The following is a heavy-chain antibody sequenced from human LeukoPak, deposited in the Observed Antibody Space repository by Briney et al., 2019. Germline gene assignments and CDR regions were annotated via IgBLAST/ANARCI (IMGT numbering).Heavy chain of an antibody. CDR2: INSDGSRT. J-gene: IGHJ5*02. Sequence: GGSLRLSCAASGFTFRSYWMHWVRHAPGTGLVWVSRINSDGSRTSYAHSVKGRFTISRDNAKNTLYLQMNSLRAEDTAVYYCASSGGVRFSNWFDPWGQGTLVTVSS. V-gene: IGHV3-74*01. CDR3: ASSGGVRFSNWFDP. D-gene: IGHD3-3*01. CDR1: GFTFRSYW.